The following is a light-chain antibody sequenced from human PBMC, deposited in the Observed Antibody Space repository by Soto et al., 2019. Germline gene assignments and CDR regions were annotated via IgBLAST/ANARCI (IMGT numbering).Light chain of an antibody. CDR2: KAS. V-gene: IGKV1-5*03. CDR3: QHYNSYSEA. J-gene: IGKJ1*01. Sequence: DIQMTQSPSTLSGSVGARVTITCRASQTISSWLAWYQQKPGKAPKLLIYKASTLKSGVPSRFSVSGSGTEFTLTISSLQPDDCATYYCQHYNSYSEAFGQGTNVELK. CDR1: QTISSW.